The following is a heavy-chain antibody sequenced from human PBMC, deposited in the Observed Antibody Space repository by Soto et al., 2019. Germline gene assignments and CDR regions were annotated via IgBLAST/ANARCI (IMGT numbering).Heavy chain of an antibody. V-gene: IGHV3-23*01. CDR3: GKERRGSGWFVSRY. Sequence: VGSLILSCAASGFTFSSYAMSWVRQAPGKGLEWVSPISGNGADTSYADSVRGRSTISRDNSKDTLFLQMNSLRADDTGVYYCGKERRGSGWFVSRYWGQGILVTVSS. CDR2: ISGNGADT. J-gene: IGHJ4*02. CDR1: GFTFSSYA. D-gene: IGHD6-19*01.